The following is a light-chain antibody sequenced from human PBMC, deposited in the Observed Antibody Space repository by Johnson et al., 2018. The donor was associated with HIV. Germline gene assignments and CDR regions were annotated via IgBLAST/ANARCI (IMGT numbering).Light chain of an antibody. Sequence: QSVLTQPPSVSAAPGQKVTISCSGSSSNIGNSYVSWYQQLPGTAPKLLIYDNNKRPSGIPDRFSGSKSGTSATLGITGLNTGAEAEYYCAAWDSGLSALFVFGAVTNVPVL. CDR2: DNN. CDR3: AAWDSGLSALFV. V-gene: IGLV1-51*01. J-gene: IGLJ1*01. CDR1: SSNIGNSY.